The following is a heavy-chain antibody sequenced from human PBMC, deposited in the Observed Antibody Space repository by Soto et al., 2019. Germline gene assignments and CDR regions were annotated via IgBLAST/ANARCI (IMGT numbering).Heavy chain of an antibody. Sequence: SETLSLTCTVSGGSISSGGYYWSWIRQHPGKGLEWIGYIYYSGSTYYNPSLKSRVTISVDTSKNQFSLKLSSVAAADTAVYYCARVDFWSGLKLDYWGQGTLVTVSS. V-gene: IGHV4-31*03. CDR2: IYYSGST. CDR1: GGSISSGGYY. J-gene: IGHJ4*02. CDR3: ARVDFWSGLKLDY. D-gene: IGHD3-3*01.